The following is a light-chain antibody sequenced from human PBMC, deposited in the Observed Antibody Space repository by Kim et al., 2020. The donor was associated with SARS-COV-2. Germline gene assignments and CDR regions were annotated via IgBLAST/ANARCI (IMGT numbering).Light chain of an antibody. J-gene: IGLJ1*01. CDR2: DNN. V-gene: IGLV1-51*01. CDR3: GTWDSSLSAYV. Sequence: KVTISCAGSSSNIGNNYVSWYQQLPETAPKLLMYDNNKRPSGIPDRFSGSKSGTSATLGITGLQTGDEADYYCGTWDSSLSAYVFGTGTKVTVL. CDR1: SSNIGNNY.